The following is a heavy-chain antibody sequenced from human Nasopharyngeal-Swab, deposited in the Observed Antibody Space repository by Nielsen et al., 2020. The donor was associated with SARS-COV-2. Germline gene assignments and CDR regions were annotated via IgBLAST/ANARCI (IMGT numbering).Heavy chain of an antibody. Sequence: GESLKISCAASGFTVSSNYMSWVRQAPGKGLEWVSVIYSGGSTYYADSVKGRFTISRDSAKNSLYLQMNSLRAEDTALYYCAKTATGTTEDDAFDIWGQGTMVTVSS. D-gene: IGHD1-1*01. CDR2: IYSGGST. CDR1: GFTVSSNY. V-gene: IGHV3-53*05. CDR3: AKTATGTTEDDAFDI. J-gene: IGHJ3*02.